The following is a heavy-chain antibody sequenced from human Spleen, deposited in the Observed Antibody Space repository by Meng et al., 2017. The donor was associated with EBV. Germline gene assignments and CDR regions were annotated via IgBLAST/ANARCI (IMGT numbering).Heavy chain of an antibody. V-gene: IGHV7-4-1*02. D-gene: IGHD3-22*01. J-gene: IGHJ4*02. Sequence: VLLVQSGSAFKKPGASVKVSCKASGYIFTAYAMNLVRQAPGKGLEWMGWINTNTGDPTYARGFTGRFVFSLDTAVSTAYLQINGLKAEDTAVYFCASANSSGYYYMYWGQGTLVTVSS. CDR2: INTNTGDP. CDR1: GYIFTAYA. CDR3: ASANSSGYYYMY.